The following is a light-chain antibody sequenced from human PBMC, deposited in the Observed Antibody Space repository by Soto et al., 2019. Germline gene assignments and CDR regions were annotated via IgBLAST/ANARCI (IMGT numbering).Light chain of an antibody. J-gene: IGLJ2*01. Sequence: QSALTQPASVSGSPGQSITISCTGTSSDIGSYNFVCWFQQHPGKAPKLLIYDVTNRPSGVSNRFSGSKSGNTASLTISGLQAEDEADYYCTSYTTRSTLEIGGGTKLT. CDR3: TSYTTRSTLE. CDR1: SSDIGSYNF. CDR2: DVT. V-gene: IGLV2-14*01.